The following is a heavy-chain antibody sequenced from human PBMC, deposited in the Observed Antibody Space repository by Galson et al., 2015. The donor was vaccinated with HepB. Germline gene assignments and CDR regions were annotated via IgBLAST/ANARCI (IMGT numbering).Heavy chain of an antibody. Sequence: SLRLSCAASGFTFSSYAMSWVRQAPGKGLEWVSAISGSGGSTYYADSVKGRFTISRDNSKNTLYLQMNSLRAEDTAVYYCANSTNLMDTLLWFGELWGSWLDPWGQGTLVTVSS. CDR1: GFTFSSYA. J-gene: IGHJ5*02. V-gene: IGHV3-23*01. CDR2: ISGSGGST. CDR3: ANSTNLMDTLLWFGELWGSWLDP. D-gene: IGHD3-10*01.